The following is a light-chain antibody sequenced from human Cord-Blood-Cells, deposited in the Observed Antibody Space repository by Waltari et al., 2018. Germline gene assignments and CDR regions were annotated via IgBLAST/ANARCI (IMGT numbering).Light chain of an antibody. CDR2: GES. Sequence: EIVLTHSPGTLSLSPGDRPTLSSSASQSVSSRYLSCYQQKPGQAPRLLIYGESSRATGSPDRCRGRGYGTDFTITISRLEPEDVAVYDCQQYGSSPPYSFGQRTNLETK. CDR1: QSVSSRY. V-gene: IGKV3-20*01. J-gene: IGKJ2*03. CDR3: QQYGSSPPYS.